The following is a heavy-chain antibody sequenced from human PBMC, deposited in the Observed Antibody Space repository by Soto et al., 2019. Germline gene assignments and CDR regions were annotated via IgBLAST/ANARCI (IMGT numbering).Heavy chain of an antibody. D-gene: IGHD4-17*01. CDR2: ILYDGSKK. CDR3: AKDRGALRWSEEHYYFDY. V-gene: IGHV3-30*18. J-gene: IGHJ4*02. Sequence: GGSLRLSSAASGFTFSSYGMHWVRQAPGKGLEWVAVILYDGSKKYYADSMKGRFTISRDNSKNTLYLQMNSLRAEDTALYYCAKDRGALRWSEEHYYFDYWGQGTLVTVSS. CDR1: GFTFSSYG.